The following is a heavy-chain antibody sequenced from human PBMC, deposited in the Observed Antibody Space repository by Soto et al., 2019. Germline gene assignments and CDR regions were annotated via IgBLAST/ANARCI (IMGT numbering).Heavy chain of an antibody. CDR1: GGCISSGGYY. V-gene: IGHV4-31*02. CDR2: IYYSGST. CDR3: ARVAIISLHYYGMDV. D-gene: IGHD2-21*01. J-gene: IGHJ6*02. Sequence: QVQLQESGPGLVKPSQTLSLTCTVSGGCISSGGYYWSWIRQEPGKGLEWIVYIYYSGSTFYNPSLKSRVTISVDTSNNQFSLNLISVTAADTAVYYCARVAIISLHYYGMDVWGQGTTVTVSS.